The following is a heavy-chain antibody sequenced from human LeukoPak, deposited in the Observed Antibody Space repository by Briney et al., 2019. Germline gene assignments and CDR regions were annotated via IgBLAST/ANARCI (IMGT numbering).Heavy chain of an antibody. CDR2: VSSNGRNT. Sequence: PGGSLRLSCAASGFSFSSYAMRWVRQAPGKGLEYVSAVSSNGRNTYYANSVKGRFTISRDYSKNTLYLQMGSLRAEDLAVYYCARGSYGDATHYFDYWGQGTLVTVSS. J-gene: IGHJ4*02. CDR1: GFSFSSYA. D-gene: IGHD4-17*01. V-gene: IGHV3-64*01. CDR3: ARGSYGDATHYFDY.